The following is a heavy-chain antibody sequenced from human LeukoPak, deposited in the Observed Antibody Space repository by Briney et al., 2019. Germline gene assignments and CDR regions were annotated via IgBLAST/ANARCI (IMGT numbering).Heavy chain of an antibody. Sequence: SETLSLTCTVSGDSISRYYWSWIRQPPGKGLEWIGYIYYTGTTNYNPSLKSRVTITVDTSKNQFSLRLSSVTAADTAVYYCARDSRQQLVDYWGQGTLVTVSS. CDR1: GDSISRYY. CDR3: ARDSRQQLVDY. CDR2: IYYTGTT. J-gene: IGHJ4*02. D-gene: IGHD6-13*01. V-gene: IGHV4-59*01.